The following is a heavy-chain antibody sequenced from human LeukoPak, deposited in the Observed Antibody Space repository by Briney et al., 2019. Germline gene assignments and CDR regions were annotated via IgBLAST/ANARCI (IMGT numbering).Heavy chain of an antibody. Sequence: SETLSLTCTVSGGSISSYYWSWIRQPPGKGLEWIGYIYYSGSTNYNPSLKSQVTISVDTSKNQFSLKLSSVTAADTAVYYCARGRRDIVVVPAANNNYYHYYYMDVWGKGTTVTVSS. D-gene: IGHD2-2*01. V-gene: IGHV4-59*12. CDR1: GGSISSYY. J-gene: IGHJ6*03. CDR2: IYYSGST. CDR3: ARGRRDIVVVPAANNNYYHYYYMDV.